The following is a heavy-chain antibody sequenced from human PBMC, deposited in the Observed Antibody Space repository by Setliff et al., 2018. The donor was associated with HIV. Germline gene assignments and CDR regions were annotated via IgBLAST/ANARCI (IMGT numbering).Heavy chain of an antibody. CDR2: ISGSCGST. V-gene: IGHV3-23*01. Sequence: GGSLRLSCAASGFTFSSYAMSWVRQAPGKGLECDSAISGSCGSTYYADSVKGRFTISRDNSKNTLYLQMNSLRAEDTAVYYCAKSGGYSYGYAFDYWGQGTLVTVSS. CDR3: AKSGGYSYGYAFDY. D-gene: IGHD5-18*01. CDR1: GFTFSSYA. J-gene: IGHJ4*02.